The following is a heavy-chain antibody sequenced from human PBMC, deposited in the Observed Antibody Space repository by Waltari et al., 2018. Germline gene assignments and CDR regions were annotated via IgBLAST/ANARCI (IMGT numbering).Heavy chain of an antibody. CDR2: LVEGAGTK. J-gene: IGHJ4*02. CDR3: VKGGWGDD. V-gene: IGHV3-23*04. Sequence: EVQLVGSGGGLVQPGGSLRLSCAASGFNFSTFVMTGVRQAPGGGLEGVAGLVEGAGTKIDADSGKGRFTIARDKSKDTLYLQMNSLRAEDTALYYCVKGGWGDDWGQGTLVTVSS. D-gene: IGHD3-16*01. CDR1: GFNFSTFV.